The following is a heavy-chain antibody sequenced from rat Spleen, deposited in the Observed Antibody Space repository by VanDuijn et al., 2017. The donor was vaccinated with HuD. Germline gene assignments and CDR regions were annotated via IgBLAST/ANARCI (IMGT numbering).Heavy chain of an antibody. CDR3: ATSEGVHYYLPFAY. J-gene: IGHJ3*01. D-gene: IGHD1-1*01. V-gene: IGHV3-1*01. CDR1: DYSITSNY. CDR2: ISYSGST. Sequence: EVQLQESGPGLVKPSQSLFLTCSVTDYSITSNYWGWIRKFPGNKMEWMGYISYSGSTSYNPSLKSRISITRDTSKNQFFLQVNSVSTEDTATYYCATSEGVHYYLPFAYWGQGTLVTVSS.